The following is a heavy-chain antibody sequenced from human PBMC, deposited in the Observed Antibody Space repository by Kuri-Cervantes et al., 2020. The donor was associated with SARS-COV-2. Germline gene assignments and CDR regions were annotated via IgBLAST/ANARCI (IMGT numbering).Heavy chain of an antibody. D-gene: IGHD3-10*01. CDR3: ARGWDYGSGSYYTRGGYGMDV. V-gene: IGHV4-59*01. CDR2: IYYSGST. CDR1: GGSISSYY. J-gene: IGHJ6*02. Sequence: SETLSLTCTVSGGSISSYYWCWIRQPPGKGLEWIGYIYYSGSTNYNPSLKSRVTISVDTSKNQFSLKLSSVTAADTAVYYCARGWDYGSGSYYTRGGYGMDVWGQGTTVTVSS.